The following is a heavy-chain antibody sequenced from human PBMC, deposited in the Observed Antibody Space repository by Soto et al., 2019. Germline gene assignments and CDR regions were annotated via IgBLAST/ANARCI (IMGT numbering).Heavy chain of an antibody. CDR2: IMPIIGTA. CDR3: ARDLEFRDGNISHLDY. J-gene: IGHJ4*02. V-gene: IGHV1-69*01. Sequence: QVQLVQSGAEVKKPGSSVKVSCKASGGTFSSHVFNWVRQAPGQGLEWMGGIMPIIGTAHYAQKFQGRVTSTADESTSTAYMELSSLRSEDTAVYYCARDLEFRDGNISHLDYWGQGTLVTVSS. D-gene: IGHD3-10*01. CDR1: GGTFSSHV.